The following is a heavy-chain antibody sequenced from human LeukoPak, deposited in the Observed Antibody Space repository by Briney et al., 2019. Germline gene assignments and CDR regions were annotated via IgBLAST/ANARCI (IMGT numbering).Heavy chain of an antibody. CDR3: ARDREQWLAHQAFDY. CDR2: IKQDGSEK. CDR1: GFTFSSYW. J-gene: IGHJ4*02. V-gene: IGHV3-7*01. Sequence: GGSLRLSCAASGFTFSSYWMSWVRQAPGKGLEWVANIKQDGSEKYYVDSVKGRFTISRDNAKNSLYLQMNSLRAEDTAVYYCARDREQWLAHQAFDYWGQGTLVTVSS. D-gene: IGHD6-19*01.